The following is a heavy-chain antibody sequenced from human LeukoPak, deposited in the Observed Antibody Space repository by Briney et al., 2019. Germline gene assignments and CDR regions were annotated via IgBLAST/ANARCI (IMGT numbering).Heavy chain of an antibody. Sequence: GGSLRLSCAASGFTVSSNYMSWVRQAPGKGLEWVAFIRHDGSNKYYTDSVKGRFIISRDNSNNTMYLQMNSLKTEDTAVYYCATEFNYYGSGSYCWGQGTLVTVSS. CDR2: IRHDGSNK. CDR1: GFTVSSNY. J-gene: IGHJ4*02. D-gene: IGHD3-10*01. CDR3: ATEFNYYGSGSYC. V-gene: IGHV3-30*02.